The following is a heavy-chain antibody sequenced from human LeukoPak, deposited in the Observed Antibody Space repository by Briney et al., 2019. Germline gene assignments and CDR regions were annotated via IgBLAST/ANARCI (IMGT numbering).Heavy chain of an antibody. CDR1: GGSISSSSYF. CDR2: ITSTGRYI. V-gene: IGHV3-21*01. Sequence: ETLSLTCTVSGGSISSSSYFWGWIRQPPGKGLEWVSSITSTGRYIFYADSLKGRFTISRDNAKKSLYLQMNSLRAEDTAVYYCARLRNVGGNPHPFNVWGQGTTVTVSS. CDR3: ARLRNVGGNPHPFNV. D-gene: IGHD4-23*01. J-gene: IGHJ3*01.